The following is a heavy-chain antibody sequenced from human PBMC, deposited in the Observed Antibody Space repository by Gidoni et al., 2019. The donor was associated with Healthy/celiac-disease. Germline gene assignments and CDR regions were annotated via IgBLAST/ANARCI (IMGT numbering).Heavy chain of an antibody. V-gene: IGHV3-48*02. CDR2: IRSSSSTI. J-gene: IGHJ6*02. D-gene: IGHD1-20*01. Sequence: EVQLVESGGGCVQPGGSLRLSRAATGFTFSSYSMNWVRQAPGKGLEWVSYIRSSSSTIYYADSVKGRFTISRDNAKNSLYLQMNSLRDEDTAVYYCARDKDNNGNYYYYYGMDVWGQGTTVTVSS. CDR1: GFTFSSYS. CDR3: ARDKDNNGNYYYYYGMDV.